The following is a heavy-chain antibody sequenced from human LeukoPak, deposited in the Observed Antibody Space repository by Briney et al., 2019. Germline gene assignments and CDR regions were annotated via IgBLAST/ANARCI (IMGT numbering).Heavy chain of an antibody. Sequence: GGSLRLSCAASGFNFSTSWMHWVRQAPGKGLVWVSRIKSDGSSTSYADFVEGRVTISRDNAKNTLYLQMNGLRAEDTAVYYCARGGSPFYWGQGTLVTVSS. V-gene: IGHV3-74*01. D-gene: IGHD3-10*01. CDR1: GFNFSTSW. CDR3: ARGGSPFY. J-gene: IGHJ4*02. CDR2: IKSDGSST.